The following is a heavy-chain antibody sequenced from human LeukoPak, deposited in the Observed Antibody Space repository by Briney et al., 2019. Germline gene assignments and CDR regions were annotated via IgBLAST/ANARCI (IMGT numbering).Heavy chain of an antibody. J-gene: IGHJ4*02. D-gene: IGHD1-26*01. CDR3: ARIPSGIVDYFDY. CDR1: GGTFSSYA. V-gene: IGHV1-69*01. CDR2: IIPIFGTA. Sequence: SVKVSCKASGGTFSSYAISWVRQAPGQGLEWMGGIIPIFGTANYAQKFQGRVTITADESTSTAYMELSSLRSEDTAVYYCARIPSGIVDYFDYWGQGTLVTVSS.